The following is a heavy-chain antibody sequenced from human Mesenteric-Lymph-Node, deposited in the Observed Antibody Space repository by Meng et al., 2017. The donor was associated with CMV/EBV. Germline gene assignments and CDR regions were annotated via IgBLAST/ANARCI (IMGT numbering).Heavy chain of an antibody. CDR1: GFSPTTSGVG. V-gene: IGHV2-5*02. J-gene: IGHJ4*02. CDR2: LFWDGDS. Sequence: FSGFSPTTSGVGVGWIRQPPGKALEWLALLFWDGDSRYRPSLKRRLTIDQDTSKNQVVLTLTNVDPADTATYYCAHRLNNWNGGAFDYWGQGALVTVSS. CDR3: AHRLNNWNGGAFDY. D-gene: IGHD1-20*01.